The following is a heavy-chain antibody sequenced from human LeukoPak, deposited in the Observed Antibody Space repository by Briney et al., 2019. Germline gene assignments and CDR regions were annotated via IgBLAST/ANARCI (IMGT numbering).Heavy chain of an antibody. CDR3: GRGRGNGRPENYFDY. Sequence: ASVKVSCKASGYTFTSYDINWVRQATGQGLEWMGWMNPNSGNTGYAQKFQGRVIMTRNTSISTAYMELSSLRSEDTAVYYCGRGRGNGRPENYFDYWGQGTLVTVSS. J-gene: IGHJ4*02. V-gene: IGHV1-8*01. CDR2: MNPNSGNT. D-gene: IGHD2-8*01. CDR1: GYTFTSYD.